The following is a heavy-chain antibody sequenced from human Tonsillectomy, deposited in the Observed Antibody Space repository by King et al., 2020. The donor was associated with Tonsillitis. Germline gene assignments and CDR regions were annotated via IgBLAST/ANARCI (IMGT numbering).Heavy chain of an antibody. D-gene: IGHD4-11*01. CDR3: ARVTTVSTIRFDV. CDR2: IITIFGTT. J-gene: IGHJ6*02. Sequence: QLVQSGAEVKKPGSSVKVSCKASGGTFSSYAISWVRQAPGQGLEWMGGIITIFGTTNYAQNFQGRVTITADESTSTAHMELSSLRSEDTAVYYCARVTTVSTIRFDVWGQGTTVTVSS. V-gene: IGHV1-69*12. CDR1: GGTFSSYA.